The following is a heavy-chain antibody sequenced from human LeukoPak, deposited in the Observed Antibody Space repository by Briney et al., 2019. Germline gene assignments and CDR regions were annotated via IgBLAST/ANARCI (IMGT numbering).Heavy chain of an antibody. CDR3: ARDGYSGNDGL. J-gene: IGHJ4*02. CDR1: GDSISSGSYY. D-gene: IGHD5-12*01. Sequence: SETLSLTCTVSGDSISSGSYYWSWIRQPAGKGLEWIGRIYTSESTNYNPSLKSRVTISADTSKNQFSLKLSSVTAADTAVYYCARDGYSGNDGLWGQGTLVTVSS. CDR2: IYTSEST. V-gene: IGHV4-61*02.